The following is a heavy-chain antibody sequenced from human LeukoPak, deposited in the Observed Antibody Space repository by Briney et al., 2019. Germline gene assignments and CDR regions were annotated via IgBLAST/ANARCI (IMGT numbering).Heavy chain of an antibody. CDR2: ISSSGSTI. CDR1: GFTFSDYY. J-gene: IGHJ6*02. CDR3: AREGVRYFDWTGGMDV. D-gene: IGHD3-9*01. Sequence: GGSLRLFCAASGFTFSDYYMSWSRQAPGKGLEWVSYISSSGSTIYYADSVKGRFTISRDNAKNSLYLQMNSLRAEDTAVYYCAREGVRYFDWTGGMDVWGQGTTVTVSS. V-gene: IGHV3-11*01.